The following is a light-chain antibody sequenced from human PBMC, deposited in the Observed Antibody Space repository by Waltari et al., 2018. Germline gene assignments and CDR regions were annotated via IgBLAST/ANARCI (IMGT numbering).Light chain of an antibody. V-gene: IGLV1-40*01. J-gene: IGLJ3*02. CDR1: NSNIGAGSD. Sequence: TQPPSVSGAPGQRVTLSCTGSNSNIGAGSDVHWYQQLPGTAPKLLIYGNNNRPSGVPDRFSGSTSGTSASLVISDLQADDEADYHCQSYDFTLNGRGVFGGGTKLTVL. CDR2: GNN. CDR3: QSYDFTLNGRGV.